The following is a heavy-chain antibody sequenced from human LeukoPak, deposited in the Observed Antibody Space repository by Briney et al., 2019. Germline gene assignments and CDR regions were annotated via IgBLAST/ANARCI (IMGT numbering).Heavy chain of an antibody. Sequence: PGGSLRLSCAASGFTFSNYAMSWVRQAPGKGLEWVSAISGSGGSTYYADSVKGRFTISRDNSKNTLYLQMNSLRAEDTAVYYCAKDNGDYSSYNWFDPWGQGTLVTVSS. CDR2: ISGSGGST. CDR1: GFTFSNYA. CDR3: AKDNGDYSSYNWFDP. J-gene: IGHJ5*02. V-gene: IGHV3-23*01. D-gene: IGHD4-17*01.